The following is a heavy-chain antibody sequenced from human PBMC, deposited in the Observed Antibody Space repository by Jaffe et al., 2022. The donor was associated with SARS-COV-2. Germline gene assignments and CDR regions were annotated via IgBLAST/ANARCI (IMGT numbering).Heavy chain of an antibody. Sequence: QVQLQESGPGLVKPSQTLSLTCTVSGGSISSGSYYWSWIRQPAGKGLEWIGRIYTSGSTNYNPSLKSRVTISVDTSKNQFSLKLSSVTAADTAVYYCATQLSYYYDSSGSSTYFDYWGQGTLVTVSS. CDR1: GGSISSGSYY. J-gene: IGHJ4*02. D-gene: IGHD3-22*01. CDR2: IYTSGST. CDR3: ATQLSYYYDSSGSSTYFDY. V-gene: IGHV4-61*02.